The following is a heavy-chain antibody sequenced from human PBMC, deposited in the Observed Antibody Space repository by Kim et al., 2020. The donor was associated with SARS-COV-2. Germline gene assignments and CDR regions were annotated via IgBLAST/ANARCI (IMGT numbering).Heavy chain of an antibody. Sequence: ASVKVSCKVSGYTLTELSMHWVRQAPGKGLEWMGGFDPEDGETIYAQKFQGRVTMTEDTSTDTAYMELSSLRSEDTAVYYCAAGRNHKLWFGELSDPYGMDVWGQGTTVTVSS. CDR1: GYTLTELS. D-gene: IGHD3-10*01. V-gene: IGHV1-24*01. CDR2: FDPEDGET. J-gene: IGHJ6*02. CDR3: AAGRNHKLWFGELSDPYGMDV.